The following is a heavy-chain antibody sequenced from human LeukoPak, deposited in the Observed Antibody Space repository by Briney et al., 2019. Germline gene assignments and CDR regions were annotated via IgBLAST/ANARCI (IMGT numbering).Heavy chain of an antibody. J-gene: IGHJ4*02. CDR1: GYTFTSYG. D-gene: IGHD3-22*01. V-gene: IGHV1-2*02. CDR2: INPNSGST. CDR3: ARDRTYYYDSSGYLFDY. Sequence: ASVKVSCKASGYTFTSYGISWVRQAPGQGLEWMGWINPNSGSTNYAQKFQGRVTMTRDTSISTAYMELSRLRSDDTAVYYCARDRTYYYDSSGYLFDYWGQGTLVTVSS.